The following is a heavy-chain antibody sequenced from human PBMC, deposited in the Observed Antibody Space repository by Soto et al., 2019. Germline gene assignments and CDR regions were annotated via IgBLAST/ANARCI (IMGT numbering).Heavy chain of an antibody. Sequence: PSETLSLTCAVSGGYISSSNWWSWVRQPPGKGLEWIGEIYHSGSTNYNPSLKSRVTISVDTSKNQFSLKLSSVTAADTAVYYCARGRTTTVTTLAYFDYWGQGTLVTVSS. CDR3: ARGRTTTVTTLAYFDY. CDR2: IYHSGST. J-gene: IGHJ4*02. CDR1: GGYISSSNW. V-gene: IGHV4-4*02. D-gene: IGHD4-17*01.